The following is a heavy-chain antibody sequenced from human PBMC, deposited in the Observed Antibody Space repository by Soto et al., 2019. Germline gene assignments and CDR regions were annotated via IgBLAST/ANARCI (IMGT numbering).Heavy chain of an antibody. J-gene: IGHJ4*02. D-gene: IGHD6-13*01. CDR3: ARVGAAAAPGYFDY. CDR2: IYHSGRT. Sequence: SETLSLTCAVSGGSISSGGYSWSWIRQPPGKGLEWIGYIYHSGRTYYNPSLKSRVTISVDTSKNQFSLKVRSVTAADTAVYYCARVGAAAAPGYFDYWSQGTLVTVSS. V-gene: IGHV4-30-2*01. CDR1: GGSISSGGYS.